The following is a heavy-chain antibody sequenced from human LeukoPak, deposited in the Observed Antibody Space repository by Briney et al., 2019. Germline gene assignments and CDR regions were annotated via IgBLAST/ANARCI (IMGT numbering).Heavy chain of an antibody. CDR2: IYSGGST. V-gene: IGHV3-53*01. CDR1: GFTVSSNY. CDR3: ARDLRQAGWVFDY. D-gene: IGHD6-19*01. J-gene: IGHJ4*02. Sequence: GGSLRLSCAASGFTVSSNYMSWVRQAPGKGLEGVSVIYSGGSTYYADSVTGRFTISIDNSKNTLYLQMNSLRAEDTAVYYCARDLRQAGWVFDYWGQGTLVTVSS.